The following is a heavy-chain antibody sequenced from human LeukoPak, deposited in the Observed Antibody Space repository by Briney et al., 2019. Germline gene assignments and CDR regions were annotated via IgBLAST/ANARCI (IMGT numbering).Heavy chain of an antibody. CDR2: IYSGGST. V-gene: IGHV3-53*01. CDR3: ANLGMSGYYSHPHDAFDI. CDR1: GFTVSSNY. J-gene: IGHJ3*02. Sequence: GGSLRLSCAASGFTVSSNYMSWVRQAPGKGLEWVSVIYSGGSTYYADSVKGRFTISRDNSKNTLYLQMNSLRAEDTAVYYCANLGMSGYYSHPHDAFDIWGQGTMVTVSS. D-gene: IGHD3-22*01.